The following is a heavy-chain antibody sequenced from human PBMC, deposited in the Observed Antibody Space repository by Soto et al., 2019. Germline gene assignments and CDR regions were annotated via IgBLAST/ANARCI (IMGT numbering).Heavy chain of an antibody. V-gene: IGHV1-18*01. CDR2: ISAYNGNT. CDR3: ARVTNPTYHYGSGSSYHPPPLDY. CDR1: GYTFTSYV. Sequence: ASVKVSCKVSGYTFTSYVISWVRQAPGQGLEWMGWISAYNGNTDYAQKLQGRVTMTTDTSTSTAYMELRSLRSADTAVYYCARVTNPTYHYGSGSSYHPPPLDYWGQGTLVTVSS. D-gene: IGHD3-10*01. J-gene: IGHJ4*02.